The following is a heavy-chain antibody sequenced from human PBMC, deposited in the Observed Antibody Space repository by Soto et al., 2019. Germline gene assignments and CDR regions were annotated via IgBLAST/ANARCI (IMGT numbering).Heavy chain of an antibody. CDR3: AKDRRTNYYYGMDV. J-gene: IGHJ6*02. Sequence: QVQLVESGGGVVQPGRSLRLSCAASGFTFSSYGMHWVRQAPGKGLEWVAVTSYDGSNKYYADSVKGRFTISRDNSKNTLYLQMNSLRAEDTAVYYCAKDRRTNYYYGMDVWGQGTTVTVSS. CDR2: TSYDGSNK. V-gene: IGHV3-30*18. CDR1: GFTFSSYG.